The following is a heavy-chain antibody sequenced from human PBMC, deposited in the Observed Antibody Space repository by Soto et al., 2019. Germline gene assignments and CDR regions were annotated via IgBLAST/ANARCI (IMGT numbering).Heavy chain of an antibody. CDR1: GAALSSGGYF. V-gene: IGHV4-61*08. Sequence: QVKLQQSGPGLVKPSETLSLTCTVSGAALSSGGYFYTWVRQPPGKGLEWLGYIYYSGGTNYNPSHKTRVTIPQDKSKIQFSQRLISGPPAHPPVYSCPGDQPDNNYSPPGGQGTLVTVPS. J-gene: IGHJ5*02. D-gene: IGHD2-21*01. CDR2: IYYSGGT. CDR3: PGDQPDNNYSPP.